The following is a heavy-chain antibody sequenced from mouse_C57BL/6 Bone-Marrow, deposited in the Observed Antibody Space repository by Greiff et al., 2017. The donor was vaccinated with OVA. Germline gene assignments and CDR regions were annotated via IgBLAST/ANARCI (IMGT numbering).Heavy chain of an antibody. CDR1: GYAFTNYL. D-gene: IGHD2-3*01. CDR3: ARWDGYYNFDY. CDR2: INPGSGGT. V-gene: IGHV1-54*01. J-gene: IGHJ2*01. Sequence: VQLQQTGAELVRPGTSVKVSCKASGYAFTNYLIEWVKQRPGQGLEWIGVINPGSGGTNYNEKFKGKATLTADKSSSTAYMQLSSLTSEDSAVYVCARWDGYYNFDYWGQGTTLTVSS.